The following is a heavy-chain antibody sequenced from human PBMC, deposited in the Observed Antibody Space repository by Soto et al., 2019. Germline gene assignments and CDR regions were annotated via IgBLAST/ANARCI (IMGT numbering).Heavy chain of an antibody. CDR3: ATYDYVWGSYRYGAFDI. J-gene: IGHJ3*02. V-gene: IGHV1-18*01. D-gene: IGHD3-16*02. Sequence: ASVKVSCKASGYTFTSYGISWVRQAPGQGLEWMGWISAYNGNTNYAQKLQGRVTMTTDTSTSTAYMELRSLRSDDTAAYYCATYDYVWGSYRYGAFDIWGQGTMVTVSS. CDR2: ISAYNGNT. CDR1: GYTFTSYG.